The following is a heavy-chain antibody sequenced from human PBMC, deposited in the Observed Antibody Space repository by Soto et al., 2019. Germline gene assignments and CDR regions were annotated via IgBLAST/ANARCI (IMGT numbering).Heavy chain of an antibody. Sequence: QVTLKESGPVLVKPTETLTLTCTVSGFSLSNARMGVSWIRQPPGKAREWLAHIFSSDEKSYSTSLKSRLTISKDTSKSQVVLTMANMDPVDTATYYCARRIAGYYYGMDVWGQGTTVTVSS. J-gene: IGHJ6*02. D-gene: IGHD3-10*01. CDR1: GFSLSNARMG. CDR3: ARRIAGYYYGMDV. V-gene: IGHV2-26*01. CDR2: IFSSDEK.